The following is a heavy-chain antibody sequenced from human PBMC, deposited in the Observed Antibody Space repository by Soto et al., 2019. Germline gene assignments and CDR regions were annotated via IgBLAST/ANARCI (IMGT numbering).Heavy chain of an antibody. V-gene: IGHV3-23*01. J-gene: IGHJ4*02. CDR1: AFTFSGYA. Sequence: GGSLRPSCAATAFTFSGYAMSWVRQAPGKRLEWCSALSGSGGRTYDADSVKGRLTIAGDNSKTPLYRQMNSLRAEDTAVYYCAKESSDYGVDYWGQGTLVTVSS. CDR2: LSGSGGRT. D-gene: IGHD4-17*01. CDR3: AKESSDYGVDY.